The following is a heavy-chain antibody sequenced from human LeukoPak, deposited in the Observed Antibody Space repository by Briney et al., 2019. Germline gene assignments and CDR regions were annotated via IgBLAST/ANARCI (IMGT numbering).Heavy chain of an antibody. D-gene: IGHD5-12*01. CDR3: ARGARTPRGYGSRTAGGANWFDP. J-gene: IGHJ5*02. CDR2: INHSGST. V-gene: IGHV4-34*01. CDR1: GGSFSGYY. Sequence: SETLSLTCAVYGGSFSGYYWSWICQPPGKGLEWIGEINHSGSTNYNPSLKSRVTISVDTSKNQFSLKLSSVTAADTAVYYCARGARTPRGYGSRTAGGANWFDPWGQGTLVTVSS.